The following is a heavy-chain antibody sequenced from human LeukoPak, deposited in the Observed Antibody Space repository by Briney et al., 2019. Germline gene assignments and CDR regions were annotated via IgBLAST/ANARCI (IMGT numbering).Heavy chain of an antibody. CDR2: INHSGTT. Sequence: SETPSLTCTVYGGSLSGYYWTWIRQPPGKGLGWIGEINHSGTTNYNPSLKSRVTISVDASKNQFSLKLSSVTAADTAVYYCARMEMATIANYFFYYMDVWGKGTTVTVSS. V-gene: IGHV4-34*01. CDR1: GGSLSGYY. J-gene: IGHJ6*03. CDR3: ARMEMATIANYFFYYMDV. D-gene: IGHD5-24*01.